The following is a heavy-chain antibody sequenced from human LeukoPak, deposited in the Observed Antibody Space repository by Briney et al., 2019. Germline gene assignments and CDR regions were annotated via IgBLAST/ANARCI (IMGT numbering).Heavy chain of an antibody. J-gene: IGHJ4*02. CDR2: IYPGDSDT. D-gene: IGHD6-19*01. V-gene: IGHV5-51*01. CDR1: GFTYSSYW. Sequence: GGSLRLSCAASGFTYSSYWMSWVRQAPGKGLEGVGIIYPGDSDTRYSPSFQGQVTISADNSITTAYLQWSTLKASDTAMYYCARCSEQWLSDQFDYWGQGTLVTVSS. CDR3: ARCSEQWLSDQFDY.